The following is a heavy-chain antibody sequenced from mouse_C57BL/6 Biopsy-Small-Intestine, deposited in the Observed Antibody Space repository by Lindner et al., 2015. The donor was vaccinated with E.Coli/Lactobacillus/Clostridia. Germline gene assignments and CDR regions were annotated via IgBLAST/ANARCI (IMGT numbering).Heavy chain of an antibody. V-gene: IGHV1-42*01. Sequence: EVQLQESGPELVKPGASVKISCEASGYSFTGYYMNWVKQSPEKSLEWIGEINPSTGGTTYNQKFKAKATLTVDKSSSTAYMQLKSLTSEDSAVYYCANWDFDYWGQGTTLTVSS. J-gene: IGHJ2*01. CDR2: INPSTGGT. CDR1: GYSFTGYY. CDR3: ANWDFDY. D-gene: IGHD4-1*01.